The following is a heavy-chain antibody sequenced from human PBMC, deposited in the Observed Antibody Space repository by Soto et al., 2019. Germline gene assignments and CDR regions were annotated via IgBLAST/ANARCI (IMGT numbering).Heavy chain of an antibody. CDR2: IYYSGST. Sequence: SETLSLTCTVSGGSISSGGYYWSWIRQHPGKGLEWIGYIYYSGSTYYNPSLKSRVTISVDTSKNQFSLKLSSVTAADTAVYYCARGKAYYDSSGYYLTFFFDYWGQGTPVTVSS. D-gene: IGHD3-22*01. CDR3: ARGKAYYDSSGYYLTFFFDY. CDR1: GGSISSGGYY. J-gene: IGHJ4*02. V-gene: IGHV4-31*03.